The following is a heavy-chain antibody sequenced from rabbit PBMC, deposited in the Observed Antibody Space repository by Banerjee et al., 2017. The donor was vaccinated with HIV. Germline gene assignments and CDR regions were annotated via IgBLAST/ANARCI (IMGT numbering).Heavy chain of an antibody. Sequence: QEQLEESGGDLVKPEGSLTLTCTASGFSFSSSYYMCWVRQAPGKGLEWIGCIYTGSSGSTYYASWAKGRFTISKTSSTTVTLQMPSLTAADTATYFCARRADYAGGGNFNLWGPGTLVTVS. V-gene: IGHV1S45*01. CDR2: IYTGSSGST. J-gene: IGHJ4*01. D-gene: IGHD4-2*01. CDR1: GFSFSSSYY. CDR3: ARRADYAGGGNFNL.